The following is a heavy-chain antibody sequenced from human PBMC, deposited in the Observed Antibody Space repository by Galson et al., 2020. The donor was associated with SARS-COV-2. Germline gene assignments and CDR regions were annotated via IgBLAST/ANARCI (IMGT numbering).Heavy chain of an antibody. D-gene: IGHD4-17*01. J-gene: IGHJ4*02. V-gene: IGHV3-23*01. CDR2: ISGSGGST. CDR3: AKDSLAEGYGDYFDY. CDR1: GFTFSSYA. Sequence: GESLKISCAASGFTFSSYAMSWVRQAPGKGLEWVSAISGSGGSTYYADSVKGRFTISRDNSKNTLYLQMNSLRAEDTAVYYCAKDSLAEGYGDYFDYWGQGTLVTVSS.